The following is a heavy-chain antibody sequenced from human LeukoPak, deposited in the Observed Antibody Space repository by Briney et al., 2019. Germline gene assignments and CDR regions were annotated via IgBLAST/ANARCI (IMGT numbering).Heavy chain of an antibody. Sequence: SETLSLTCTVSGYSISSGYYWGWIRQPPGKGLEWIGSIYHSGSTYYNLSLKSRVTISVDTSKNQFSLKLSSVTAADTAVYYCARVNPPLWSGRRGAFDYWGQGTLVTVSS. CDR2: IYHSGST. V-gene: IGHV4-38-2*02. CDR3: ARVNPPLWSGRRGAFDY. J-gene: IGHJ4*02. D-gene: IGHD3-10*02. CDR1: GYSISSGYY.